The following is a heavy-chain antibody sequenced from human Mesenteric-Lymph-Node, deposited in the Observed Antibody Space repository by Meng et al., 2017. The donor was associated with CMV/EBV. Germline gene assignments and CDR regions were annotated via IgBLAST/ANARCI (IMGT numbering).Heavy chain of an antibody. Sequence: ASVKVSCKASGYTFTGYYMHWVRQAPGQGLEWMGWINPNSGGTNYAQKFQGRVTMTRDTSISTAYMELSRLRSDDTAVYYCARDSSGQLLTLDYWGQGTLVTVSS. D-gene: IGHD2-2*01. CDR1: GYTFTGYY. V-gene: IGHV1-2*02. J-gene: IGHJ4*02. CDR3: ARDSSGQLLTLDY. CDR2: INPNSGGT.